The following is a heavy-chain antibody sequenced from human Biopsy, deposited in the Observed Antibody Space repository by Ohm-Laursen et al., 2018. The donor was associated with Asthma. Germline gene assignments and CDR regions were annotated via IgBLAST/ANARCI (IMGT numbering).Heavy chain of an antibody. CDR2: IYYIGST. D-gene: IGHD3-16*01. CDR1: GGSISSCAYY. J-gene: IGHJ4*02. CDR3: ARRGGVRRYFDY. Sequence: TLSLTCIVSGGSISSCAYYWSWVRQPPGKGLEWIGHIYYIGSTYYNPSLKSRVAISLDTSKNQFSLKLSSVTAADTAVYFCARRGGVRRYFDYWGQGTLVTVSS. V-gene: IGHV4-30-4*01.